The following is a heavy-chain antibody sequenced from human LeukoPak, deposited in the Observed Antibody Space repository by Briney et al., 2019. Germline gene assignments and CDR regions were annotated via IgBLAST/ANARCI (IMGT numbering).Heavy chain of an antibody. Sequence: PSETLSLTCTVSGGSISSYYWSWIRQPAGKGLEWIGRIYTSGSTNYNPSLKSRVTMSVDTPKNQFSLKLSSVTAADTAVYYCARVARRRYSGSTIFDYWGQGTLVTVSS. J-gene: IGHJ4*02. CDR1: GGSISSYY. V-gene: IGHV4-4*07. CDR3: ARVARRRYSGSTIFDY. CDR2: IYTSGST. D-gene: IGHD1-26*01.